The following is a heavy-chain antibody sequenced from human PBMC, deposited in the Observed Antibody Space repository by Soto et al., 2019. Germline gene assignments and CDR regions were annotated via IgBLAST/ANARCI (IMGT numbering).Heavy chain of an antibody. CDR3: AKDGIAVAGTSYYYYYMDV. V-gene: IGHV3-9*01. CDR1: GFTFDDYA. D-gene: IGHD6-19*01. CDR2: ISWNSGSI. J-gene: IGHJ6*03. Sequence: EVQLVESGGGLVQPGRSLRLSCAASGFTFDDYAMHWVRQAPGKGLEWVAGISWNSGSIGYADSVKGRFTISRDNAKNSLYLQMNSLRAEDTALYYCAKDGIAVAGTSYYYYYMDVWGKGTTVTVSS.